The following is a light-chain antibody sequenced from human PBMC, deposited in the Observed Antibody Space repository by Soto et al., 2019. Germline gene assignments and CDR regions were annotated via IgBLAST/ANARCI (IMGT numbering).Light chain of an antibody. CDR1: QTVSCSQ. CDR3: QQYGGSPWT. CDR2: DAS. V-gene: IGKV3-20*01. Sequence: EIELTQSPGTLSFSPGERATLSCRASQTVSCSQLAWYQQRPGQPPRLLIFDASRRATGIPDRFSGSGSGTDFSLTISRLEPEDFAVSYCQQYGGSPWTFGQGTKVDIK. J-gene: IGKJ1*01.